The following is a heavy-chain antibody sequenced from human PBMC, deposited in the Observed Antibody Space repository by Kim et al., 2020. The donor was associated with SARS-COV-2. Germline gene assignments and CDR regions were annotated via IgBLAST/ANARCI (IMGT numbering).Heavy chain of an antibody. J-gene: IGHJ4*02. CDR3: AKMALGYCSSTSCYHFDY. Sequence: KDRFTISRDNSKNTLYLRMNSLRAEDTAVYYCAKMALGYCSSTSCYHFDYWGQGTLVTVSS. V-gene: IGHV3-23*01. D-gene: IGHD2-2*01.